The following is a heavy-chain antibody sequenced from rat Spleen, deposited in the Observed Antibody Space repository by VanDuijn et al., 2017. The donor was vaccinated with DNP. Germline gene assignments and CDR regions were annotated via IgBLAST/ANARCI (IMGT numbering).Heavy chain of an antibody. J-gene: IGHJ1*01. D-gene: IGHD1-2*01. V-gene: IGHV4-2*01. Sequence: EVKLVESGGGLVQPGRSLKLSCAASGFNFNDYWMGWVRQAPGKGLEWIGEINKDSSTINYTPSLKDKFTISRDNAQNTLYLQMSKLGSEDTAIYYCAREGPIYYYSSYWYFDFWGPGTMVTVSS. CDR3: AREGPIYYYSSYWYFDF. CDR2: INKDSSTI. CDR1: GFNFNDYW.